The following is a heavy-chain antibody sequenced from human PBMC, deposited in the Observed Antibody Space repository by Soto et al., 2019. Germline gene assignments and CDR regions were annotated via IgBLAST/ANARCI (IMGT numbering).Heavy chain of an antibody. CDR2: INHSGST. Sequence: SETLSLTCAVYGGSFSGYYWSWIRQPPGKGLEWIGEINHSGSTNYNPSLKSRVTISVDTSKNQFSLKLSSVTAADTAVYYCARGKKTVARSTSCYPPVCRYYYGMDVWGQGTTVTVSS. D-gene: IGHD2-2*01. V-gene: IGHV4-34*01. CDR1: GGSFSGYY. J-gene: IGHJ6*02. CDR3: ARGKKTVARSTSCYPPVCRYYYGMDV.